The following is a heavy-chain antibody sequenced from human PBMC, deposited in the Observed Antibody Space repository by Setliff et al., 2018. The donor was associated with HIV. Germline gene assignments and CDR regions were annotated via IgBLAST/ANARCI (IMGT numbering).Heavy chain of an antibody. V-gene: IGHV3-23*02. J-gene: IGHJ4*02. CDR3: ARDRYSGSSTDY. D-gene: IGHD1-26*01. CDR1: GFTFSNFA. CDR2: ISGGGGTT. Sequence: GGSLRLSCAASGFTFSNFAMSWVRQVPGKGLEWVSTISGGGGTTYDGDSVKGRFTSSRDNSKNTLYLQMNSLRAEDTAVYYCARDRYSGSSTDYWGQGTLVTVSS.